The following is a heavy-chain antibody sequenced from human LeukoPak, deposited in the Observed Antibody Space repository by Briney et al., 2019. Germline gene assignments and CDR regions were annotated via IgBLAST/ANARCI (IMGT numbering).Heavy chain of an antibody. J-gene: IGHJ6*02. V-gene: IGHV3-30*18. CDR1: GFTFSSYG. CDR2: ISHDGSNK. CDR3: AKDQVDIVVVPAAHYGMDV. Sequence: GRSLRLSCAASGFTFSSYGMHWVRQAPGKGLEWVAVISHDGSNKYYADSVKGRFTISRDNSKNTLYLQMNSLRAEDTAVYYCAKDQVDIVVVPAAHYGMDVWGQGTTVTVSS. D-gene: IGHD2-2*03.